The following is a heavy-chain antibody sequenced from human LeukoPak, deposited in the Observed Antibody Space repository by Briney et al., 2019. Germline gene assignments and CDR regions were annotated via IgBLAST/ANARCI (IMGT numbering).Heavy chain of an antibody. J-gene: IGHJ6*02. Sequence: GGSLRLSCAASGFTFSSYGMHWVRQAPGKGLEWVAFIRYDGSNKYYADSVKGRFTISRDNSKNTLYLQMNSLRAEDTAVYYCANQFCTTLNYYYYYGMDVWGQGITVTVSS. CDR1: GFTFSSYG. V-gene: IGHV3-30*02. D-gene: IGHD1-1*01. CDR2: IRYDGSNK. CDR3: ANQFCTTLNYYYYYGMDV.